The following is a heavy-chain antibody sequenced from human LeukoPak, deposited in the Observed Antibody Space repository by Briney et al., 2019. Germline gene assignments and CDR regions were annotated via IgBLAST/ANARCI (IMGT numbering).Heavy chain of an antibody. Sequence: GGSLRLSCAASGFTFSSYAMSWVRQAPGKGLEWVSVITGSGGSTYHADSVKGRFTISRDNSKTTLYLQMNSLRAEDTAVYYCAKDRLGFLGYFQHWGQGTLVTVSS. CDR1: GFTFSSYA. CDR2: ITGSGGST. CDR3: AKDRLGFLGYFQH. V-gene: IGHV3-23*01. D-gene: IGHD4-11*01. J-gene: IGHJ1*01.